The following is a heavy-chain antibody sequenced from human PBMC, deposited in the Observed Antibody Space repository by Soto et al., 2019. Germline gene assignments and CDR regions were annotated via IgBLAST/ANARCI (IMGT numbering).Heavy chain of an antibody. J-gene: IGHJ4*02. V-gene: IGHV3-11*01. Sequence: QVQLVESGGGLVKPGGSLRLSCAASGFTFSDYYMSWIRQAPGKGLEWGSHISRSGSTKNYADSVKGRFTISRDNAKNSLYLQMNSLRAEDTPVYYCARGHGDYAFAYWGQGTLVTVSS. CDR2: ISRSGSTK. CDR3: ARGHGDYAFAY. CDR1: GFTFSDYY. D-gene: IGHD4-17*01.